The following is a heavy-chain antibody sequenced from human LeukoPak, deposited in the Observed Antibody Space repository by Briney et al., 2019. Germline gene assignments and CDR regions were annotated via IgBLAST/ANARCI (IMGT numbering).Heavy chain of an antibody. CDR1: GGSISSGDYY. CDR3: ARDRVVMTAFDI. D-gene: IGHD3-3*01. CDR2: IYYSGST. J-gene: IGHJ3*02. V-gene: IGHV4-30-4*01. Sequence: SQTLSLTCTVSGGSISSGDYYWSWIRQPPGKGLEWIGYIYYSGSTYYNPSLKSRVTISVDTSKYQFSLKLSSVTAADTAVYYCARDRVVMTAFDIWGQGSMVTVSS.